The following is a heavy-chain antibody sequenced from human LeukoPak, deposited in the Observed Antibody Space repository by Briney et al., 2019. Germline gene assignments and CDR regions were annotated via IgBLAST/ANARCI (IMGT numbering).Heavy chain of an antibody. CDR1: GFPFSSYI. V-gene: IGHV3-48*01. Sequence: PGGSLSLSCAASGFPFSSYIMNWVRQVPGKGLEWLSYISSSRGTKYYADSVKGRFTISRDNAKNSLYLHMNSLRAEDTAVYYCARDYYGSGNYYRDYFDYWGQGTLVTVSS. J-gene: IGHJ4*02. CDR2: ISSSRGTK. D-gene: IGHD3-10*01. CDR3: ARDYYGSGNYYRDYFDY.